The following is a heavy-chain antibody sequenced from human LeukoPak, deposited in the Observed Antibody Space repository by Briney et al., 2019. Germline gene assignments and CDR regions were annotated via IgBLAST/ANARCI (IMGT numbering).Heavy chain of an antibody. D-gene: IGHD6-13*01. CDR3: ARGIGSSSWLAY. Sequence: SETLSLTCTVSGGSISSGGYYWSWIRQHPGKGLEWIGYIHYSGSTDYNSSLKSRVTISVDTSKNHFSLKLSSVTAADTAVYHCARGIGSSSWLAYWGQGTLVTVST. V-gene: IGHV4-31*03. J-gene: IGHJ4*02. CDR1: GGSISSGGYY. CDR2: IHYSGST.